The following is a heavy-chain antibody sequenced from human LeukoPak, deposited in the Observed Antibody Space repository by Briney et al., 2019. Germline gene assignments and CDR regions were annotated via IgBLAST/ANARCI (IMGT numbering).Heavy chain of an antibody. V-gene: IGHV1-2*02. CDR1: GYTFTGYY. D-gene: IGHD5-18*01. J-gene: IGHJ6*02. Sequence: ASVKVSCKASGYTFTGYYMHWVRQAPGQGLEWMGWINPNSGGTNYAQKFQGRVTMTRDTSISTAYMELSRLRSDDTAVYYCARDGSPGYSYGSGMDVWGQGTTVTVSS. CDR2: INPNSGGT. CDR3: ARDGSPGYSYGSGMDV.